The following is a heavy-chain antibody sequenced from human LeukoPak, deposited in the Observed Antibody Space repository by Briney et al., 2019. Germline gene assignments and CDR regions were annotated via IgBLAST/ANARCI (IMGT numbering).Heavy chain of an antibody. CDR1: GDSISRSSYY. J-gene: IGHJ5*02. Sequence: SETLSLTCSVSGDSISRSSYYWGWIRQPPGKGLEWIGSVFYTGSTYYNPFLKSRVTIFVDMSKNQFSLKLRSVTAADTAVSYCARHAWSYDSSGYYYNLGFWFDPWGQGTLVTVSS. CDR3: ARHAWSYDSSGYYYNLGFWFDP. CDR2: VFYTGST. V-gene: IGHV4-39*01. D-gene: IGHD3-22*01.